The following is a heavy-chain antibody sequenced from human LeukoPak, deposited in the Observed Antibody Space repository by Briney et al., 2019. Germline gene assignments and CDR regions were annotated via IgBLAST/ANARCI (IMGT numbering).Heavy chain of an antibody. D-gene: IGHD6-19*01. CDR3: ARTRWLEFDY. J-gene: IGHJ4*02. Sequence: SETLSLTCAVYGGSFSGYYWSWIRQPPGKGLEWIGEINHNGSTNYNPSLKGRVTISVDTSKNQFSLKLSSVTAADTAVYYCARTRWLEFDYWGQGTLVTVSS. V-gene: IGHV4-34*01. CDR1: GGSFSGYY. CDR2: INHNGST.